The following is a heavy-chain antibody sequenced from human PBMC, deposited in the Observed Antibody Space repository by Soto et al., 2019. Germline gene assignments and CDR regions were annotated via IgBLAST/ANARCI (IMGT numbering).Heavy chain of an antibody. V-gene: IGHV3-30-3*01. CDR1: GFTFINYA. J-gene: IGHJ5*02. CDR2: ISGDGSNE. CDR3: ARHLSHLKTWWLDP. Sequence: QEQLVESGGGVVQPGRSLRLSCRVSGFTFINYAMHWVRQAPGKGLEWVALISGDGSNEYYADSVKGRFTISRDNSRNTLYLQMNSLRADDTAVYYCARHLSHLKTWWLDPWGQGTLVTVSS. D-gene: IGHD3-3*02.